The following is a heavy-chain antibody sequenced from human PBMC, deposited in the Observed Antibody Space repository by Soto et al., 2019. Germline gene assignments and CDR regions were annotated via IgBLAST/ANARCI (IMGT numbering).Heavy chain of an antibody. V-gene: IGHV3-72*01. Sequence: GGSLRLSCAASGFTFSDHYMDWVRQAPGKGLEWVGRTRNKANSYTTEYAASVKGRFTISRDDSKNSLYLQMNSLKTEDTAVYYCAREYYDSSGYYYPYYFDYWGQGTLVTVSS. CDR1: GFTFSDHY. D-gene: IGHD3-22*01. CDR3: AREYYDSSGYYYPYYFDY. J-gene: IGHJ4*02. CDR2: TRNKANSYTT.